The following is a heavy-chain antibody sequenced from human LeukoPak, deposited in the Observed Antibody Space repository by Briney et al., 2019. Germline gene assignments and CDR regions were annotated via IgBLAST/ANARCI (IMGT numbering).Heavy chain of an antibody. Sequence: ASVKVSCKASGYTFTGYYTHWVRQASGQGLEWMGWINPNSGGTNYAQKFQGRVTMTRDTSISTAYMELSRLRSDDTAVYYCARASSPYSSSWYYFDYWGQGTLVTVSS. J-gene: IGHJ4*02. D-gene: IGHD6-13*01. CDR1: GYTFTGYY. V-gene: IGHV1-2*02. CDR2: INPNSGGT. CDR3: ARASSPYSSSWYYFDY.